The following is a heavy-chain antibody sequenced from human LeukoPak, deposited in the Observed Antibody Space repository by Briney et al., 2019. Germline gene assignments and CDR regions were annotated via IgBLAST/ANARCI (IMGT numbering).Heavy chain of an antibody. CDR3: ARAGDCGGDCYYFDY. CDR2: IKQDGSEK. V-gene: IGHV3-7*01. CDR1: GFTFSSYW. J-gene: IGHJ4*02. D-gene: IGHD2-21*02. Sequence: GGSLRLSCAASGFTFSSYWMSWVRQAPGKGLEWVANIKQDGSEKYYVDSVKGRFTISRDNAKNSLYLQMNSLRAEDTAVYYCARAGDCGGDCYYFDYWGQGPLVTASS.